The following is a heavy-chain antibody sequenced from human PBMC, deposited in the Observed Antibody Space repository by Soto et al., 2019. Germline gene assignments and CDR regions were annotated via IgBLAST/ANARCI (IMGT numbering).Heavy chain of an antibody. J-gene: IGHJ4*02. CDR3: AREAWDSSSLGARGYYFDY. CDR2: IYYSGST. Sequence: QVQLQESGPGLVKPSETLSLTCTVSGGSISSYYWSWIRQPPGKGLEWIGYIYYSGSTNYNPSLKSRVTISVDTSKNQFSLKLSSVTAADTAVYYCAREAWDSSSLGARGYYFDYRGQGTLVTVSS. CDR1: GGSISSYY. V-gene: IGHV4-59*01. D-gene: IGHD6-6*01.